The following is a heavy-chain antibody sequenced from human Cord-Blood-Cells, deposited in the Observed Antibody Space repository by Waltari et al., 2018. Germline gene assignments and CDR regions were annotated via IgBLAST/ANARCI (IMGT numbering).Heavy chain of an antibody. J-gene: IGHJ6*02. CDR3: ARDLLCVAATCHGDYGMDV. Sequence: QVQLQESGPGLVKPSETLSLTCAVSGYSISSGYYWGWIRQPPGQGLEWIGSIYHSGSTYYNPSLKSRVTISVDTSKNQFSLKLSSVTAADTAVYYCARDLLCVAATCHGDYGMDVWGQGTTVTVSS. V-gene: IGHV4-38-2*02. D-gene: IGHD2-15*01. CDR2: IYHSGST. CDR1: GYSISSGYY.